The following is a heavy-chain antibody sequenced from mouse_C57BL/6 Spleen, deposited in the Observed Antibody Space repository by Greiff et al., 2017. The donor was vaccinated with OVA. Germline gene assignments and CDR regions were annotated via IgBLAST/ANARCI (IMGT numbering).Heavy chain of an antibody. Sequence: VKLMESGAELVKPGASVKISCKASGYAFSSYWMNWVKQRPGKGLEWIGKIYPGGGDTNYNGKFKGKATLTADKSSSTAYMQLSSLTSEDSAVYFCARDGYGGSWFAYWGQGTLVTVSA. V-gene: IGHV1-80*01. D-gene: IGHD1-1*02. CDR3: ARDGYGGSWFAY. CDR2: IYPGGGDT. J-gene: IGHJ3*01. CDR1: GYAFSSYW.